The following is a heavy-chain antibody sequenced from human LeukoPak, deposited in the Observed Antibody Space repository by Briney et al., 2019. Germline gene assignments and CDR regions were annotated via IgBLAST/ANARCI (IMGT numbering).Heavy chain of an antibody. Sequence: GGSLRLSCAASGFTFSGSAMHWVRQASGKGLEWVGRIRSKANSYATAYAASVKGRFTIFRDDSKNTAYLQMNSLRVEDTAVYYCARDRLLEDREYNYYYYMDVWGKGTTVTVSS. CDR2: IRSKANSYAT. V-gene: IGHV3-73*01. D-gene: IGHD3-3*01. CDR1: GFTFSGSA. J-gene: IGHJ6*03. CDR3: ARDRLLEDREYNYYYYMDV.